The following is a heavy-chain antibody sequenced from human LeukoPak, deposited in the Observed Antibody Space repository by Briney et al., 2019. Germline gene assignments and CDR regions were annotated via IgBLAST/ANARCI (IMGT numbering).Heavy chain of an antibody. CDR1: GFTFSTYG. CDR2: IWYDEINK. J-gene: IGHJ4*02. Sequence: GGSLRLSCAASGFTFSTYGMHWVRQAPGKGLEWVASIWYDEINKYYADSVKGRFTISRDNSENTLHLQMNNLRIEDMAVYYCARDSSSSQVDFWGQGTLVTVSS. V-gene: IGHV3-30*02. CDR3: ARDSSSSQVDF. D-gene: IGHD6-6*01.